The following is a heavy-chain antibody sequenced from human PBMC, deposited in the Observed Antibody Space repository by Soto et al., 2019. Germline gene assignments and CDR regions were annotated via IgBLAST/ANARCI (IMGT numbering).Heavy chain of an antibody. V-gene: IGHV3-33*01. Sequence: QVQLVESGGGVVQPGRSLRLSCAASGFTFSNYGMHWVRRTPGKGLEWVAVIWHDGSKEYYRDSVRGRFTISRDNSKNTLYLQMDSLGAEDTAIYYCASTTTVTTRDHALDVWGQGTMVTVSS. CDR2: IWHDGSKE. J-gene: IGHJ3*01. D-gene: IGHD4-17*01. CDR1: GFTFSNYG. CDR3: ASTTTVTTRDHALDV.